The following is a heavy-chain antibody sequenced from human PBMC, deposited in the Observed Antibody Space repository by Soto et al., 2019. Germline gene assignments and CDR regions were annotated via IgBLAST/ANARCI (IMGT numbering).Heavy chain of an antibody. J-gene: IGHJ4*02. CDR3: AKDYPEPVVVTPDNDAFFDY. D-gene: IGHD3-22*01. CDR1: GFSFSYYA. Sequence: GGSLRLSCAASGFSFSYYAMSWVRQAPGKGLEWVSGINSGGGTYYADSVKGRFTIFRDNSKNTVYLQMNSLRVEDTAVYYCAKDYPEPVVVTPDNDAFFDYWGQGALVTVSS. V-gene: IGHV3-23*01. CDR2: INSGGGT.